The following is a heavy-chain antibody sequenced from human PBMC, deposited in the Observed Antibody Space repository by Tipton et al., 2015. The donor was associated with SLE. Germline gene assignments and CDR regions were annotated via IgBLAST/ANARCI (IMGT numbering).Heavy chain of an antibody. J-gene: IGHJ6*02. D-gene: IGHD3-10*01. CDR1: GGSISSGSYY. Sequence: LRLSCSVSGGSISSGSYYWSWIRQPAGKGLEWIGEINHSGSTNYNPSLKSRVTISVDTSKNQFSLKLSSVTAADTAVYYCARGGGSYGSGTYYPMDVWGQGTTVTVSS. CDR2: INHSGST. V-gene: IGHV4-61*09. CDR3: ARGGGSYGSGTYYPMDV.